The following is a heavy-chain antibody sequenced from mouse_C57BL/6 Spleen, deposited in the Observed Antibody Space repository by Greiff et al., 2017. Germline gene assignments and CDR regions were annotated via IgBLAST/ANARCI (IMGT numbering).Heavy chain of an antibody. CDR3: ASGQGNWYFDV. Sequence: VKLVESGPELVKPGASVKISCKASGYAFSSSWMNWVKQRPGKGLEWIGRIYPGDGDTNYNGKFKGKATLTADKSSSTAYMRLSSLTSEDSAVYFCASGQGNWYFDVWGTGTTVTVSS. CDR1: GYAFSSSW. V-gene: IGHV1-82*01. CDR2: IYPGDGDT. D-gene: IGHD3-1*01. J-gene: IGHJ1*03.